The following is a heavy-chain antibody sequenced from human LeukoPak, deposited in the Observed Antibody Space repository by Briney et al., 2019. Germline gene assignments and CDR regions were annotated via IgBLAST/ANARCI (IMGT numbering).Heavy chain of an antibody. D-gene: IGHD4-17*01. CDR3: ARVPLTYGDYVNYFDY. J-gene: IGHJ4*02. CDR1: GGSISSYY. CDR2: IYYSGST. Sequence: KASETLSLTCTVSGGSISSYYWSWIRRPPGKGLEWIGYIYYSGSTNYNPSLKSRVTISIDTSKNQFSLRLSSVTAADTAVYYCARVPLTYGDYVNYFDYWGQGTLVTVSS. V-gene: IGHV4-59*01.